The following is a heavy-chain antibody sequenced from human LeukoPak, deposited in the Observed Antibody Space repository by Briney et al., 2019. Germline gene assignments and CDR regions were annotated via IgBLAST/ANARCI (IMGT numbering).Heavy chain of an antibody. V-gene: IGHV3-9*01. Sequence: GGSLRLSWSAAGFSLDDYAMHWVRQAPGKGLEWVSGIRCNVGSIGYADSLKGRFTISRDNAMCSLYLQMNSLRAEDTVLYYCANDSGHNGLYSWFAPWGQGPLVTVSP. CDR2: IRCNVGSI. D-gene: IGHD1-14*01. CDR1: GFSLDDYA. CDR3: ANDSGHNGLYSWFAP. J-gene: IGHJ5*02.